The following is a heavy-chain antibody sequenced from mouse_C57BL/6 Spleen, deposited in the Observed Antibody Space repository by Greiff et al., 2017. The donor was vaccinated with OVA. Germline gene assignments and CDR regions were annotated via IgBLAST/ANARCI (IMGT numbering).Heavy chain of an antibody. J-gene: IGHJ2*01. CDR3: ARAVGYFDY. Sequence: QVQLQQSGAELVRPGTSVKVSCKASGYAFTNYLIEWVKQRPGQGLEWIGVINPGSGGTNYNEKFKGKATLTADKSSSTAYMQLSSLTSEDSAVYFCARAVGYFDYWGQGTTLTVAS. V-gene: IGHV1-54*01. CDR1: GYAFTNYL. CDR2: INPGSGGT.